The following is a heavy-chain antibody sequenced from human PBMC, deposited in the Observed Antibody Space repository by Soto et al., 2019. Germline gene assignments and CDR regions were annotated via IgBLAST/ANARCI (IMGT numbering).Heavy chain of an antibody. D-gene: IGHD6-6*01. Sequence: PGGSLRLSCSASGFSFGSYAMSWVRQAPGKGLEWVSSISGSGGHIYYTDSLKGRFTISRDYSKNTLYLQISSLRAEDTAVYYCAKTQYSFQHSFDHWGQG. CDR2: ISGSGGHI. J-gene: IGHJ4*02. CDR3: AKTQYSFQHSFDH. CDR1: GFSFGSYA. V-gene: IGHV3-23*01.